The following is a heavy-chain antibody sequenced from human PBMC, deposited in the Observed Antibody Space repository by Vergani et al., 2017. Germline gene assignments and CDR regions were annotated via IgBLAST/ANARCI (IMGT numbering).Heavy chain of an antibody. CDR1: GFSFSSHA. J-gene: IGHJ6*03. CDR2: ISNDGSKK. CDR3: AKAGSVTSGSLQYNFYMDV. Sequence: QVQLAESGGGRVQPGRSLRLSCAASGFSFSSHAIHWVRQAPGKGLEWVAVISNDGSKKYYADSVKGRFTITRDNSKNTLDLQVNRLRTQDTAVYYCAKAGSVTSGSLQYNFYMDVWGKGTTVTVS. D-gene: IGHD3-10*01. V-gene: IGHV3-30*18.